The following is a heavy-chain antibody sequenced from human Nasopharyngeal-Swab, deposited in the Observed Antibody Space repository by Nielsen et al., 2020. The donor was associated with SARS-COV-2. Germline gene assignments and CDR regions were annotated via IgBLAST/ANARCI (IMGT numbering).Heavy chain of an antibody. Sequence: GESLKISCAASGFTFSTFWMSWVRQAPGKELEWVANIKHDGGDENYVDSVKGRFTISRDNAKNLLYLQMNSLRAEDTGVYYCARDPYSTPPDYWGQGTLVTVSS. V-gene: IGHV3-7*01. CDR3: ARDPYSTPPDY. J-gene: IGHJ4*02. D-gene: IGHD6-13*01. CDR2: IKHDGGDE. CDR1: GFTFSTFW.